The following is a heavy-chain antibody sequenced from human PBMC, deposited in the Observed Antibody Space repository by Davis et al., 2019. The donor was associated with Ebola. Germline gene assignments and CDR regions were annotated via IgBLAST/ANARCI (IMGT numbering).Heavy chain of an antibody. CDR3: ARGPHTVGFDS. CDR2: INHSGST. Sequence: MPSETLSLTCAVYGGSFSGYYWSWIRQPPGKGLEWIGEINHSGSTNYNPSLKSRVTISVDTSKNQFSLKLSSVTAADTAVYYCARGPHTVGFDSWGQGTLVTVSS. D-gene: IGHD4-17*01. CDR1: GGSFSGYY. V-gene: IGHV4-34*01. J-gene: IGHJ5*01.